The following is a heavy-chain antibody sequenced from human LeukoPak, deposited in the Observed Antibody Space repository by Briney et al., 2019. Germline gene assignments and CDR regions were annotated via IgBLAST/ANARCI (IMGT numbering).Heavy chain of an antibody. CDR2: ISSSSDYI. D-gene: IGHD4-17*01. Sequence: GGSLRLSCAASGFTLSDYSMNWVRQAPGKGLEWVSSISSSSDYIYYADSVKGRFTISRDNAKNSLSLQMNSLRAEDTAVYYCVRDYGDFDYWGQGTLVTVSS. CDR1: GFTLSDYS. J-gene: IGHJ4*02. V-gene: IGHV3-21*01. CDR3: VRDYGDFDY.